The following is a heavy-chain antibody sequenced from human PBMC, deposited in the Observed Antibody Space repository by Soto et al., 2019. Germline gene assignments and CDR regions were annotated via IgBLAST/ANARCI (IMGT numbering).Heavy chain of an antibody. V-gene: IGHV5-51*01. CDR2: IYPGDSDT. CDR1: GYTFTSYW. J-gene: IGHJ4*02. D-gene: IGHD5-12*01. Sequence: GESLKISCKASGYTFTSYWIGWVRQMPGKGLECMGIIYPGDSDTRYSPYFQGQVTISTDKSNSTAKLKWSSLKASDTAMYYCARHKGSAYDSYFDYWGQGTLVTVSS. CDR3: ARHKGSAYDSYFDY.